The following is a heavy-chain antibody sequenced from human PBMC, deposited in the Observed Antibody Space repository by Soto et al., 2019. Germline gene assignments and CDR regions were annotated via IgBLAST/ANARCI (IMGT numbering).Heavy chain of an antibody. V-gene: IGHV3-30-3*01. Sequence: QVQLVESGGGVVQPGRSLRLSCAASGFTFSSYAMHWVRQAPGKGLEWVAVISYDGSNKYYADSVKGRFTISRDNSKNTLYLQMNRLRAEDTAVYYCASEERIQLWSNYYYGMDVW. CDR2: ISYDGSNK. CDR1: GFTFSSYA. D-gene: IGHD5-18*01. J-gene: IGHJ6*01. CDR3: ASEERIQLWSNYYYGMDV.